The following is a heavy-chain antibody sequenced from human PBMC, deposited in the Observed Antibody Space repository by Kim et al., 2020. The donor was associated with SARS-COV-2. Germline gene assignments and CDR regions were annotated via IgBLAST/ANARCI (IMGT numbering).Heavy chain of an antibody. CDR3: ARGKWLLPGDFDY. J-gene: IGHJ4*02. D-gene: IGHD3-22*01. Sequence: YAQKIQGRVTMTTDTSTSTAYMELRGLRSDDTAVYYWARGKWLLPGDFDYWGQGTLVTVSS. V-gene: IGHV1-18*01.